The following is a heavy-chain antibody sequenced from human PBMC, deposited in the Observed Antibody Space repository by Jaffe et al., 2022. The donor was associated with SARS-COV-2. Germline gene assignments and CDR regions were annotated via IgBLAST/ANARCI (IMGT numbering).Heavy chain of an antibody. CDR3: GRDNYYYYYGVDV. CDR2: ISTYNGNT. Sequence: QVQLVQSGAEVKKPGASVKVSCKASGYTLSSYGISWVRQAPGQGLEWMGWISTYNGNTIYAQKLQGRVTMTTDTSTSTAYMELRRLTSDDTAIYYCGRDNYYYYYGVDVWGQGTTVTVSS. CDR1: GYTLSSYG. J-gene: IGHJ6*02. V-gene: IGHV1-18*01.